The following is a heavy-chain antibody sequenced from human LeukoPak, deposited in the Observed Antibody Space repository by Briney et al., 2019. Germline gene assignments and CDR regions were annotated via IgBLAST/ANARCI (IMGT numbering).Heavy chain of an antibody. CDR1: GFIFSSYS. CDR2: ITGSGGNT. J-gene: IGHJ4*02. CDR3: ASRLIVGSSGSDY. V-gene: IGHV3-23*01. Sequence: GGSLRLSCAASGFIFSSYSMSWVRQAPGKGLEWVSVITGSGGNTYYADSVKGRFTISKDNSKNTLYLQMNSLRAEDTAVYYCASRLIVGSSGSDYWGQGTLVTVSS. D-gene: IGHD2-21*01.